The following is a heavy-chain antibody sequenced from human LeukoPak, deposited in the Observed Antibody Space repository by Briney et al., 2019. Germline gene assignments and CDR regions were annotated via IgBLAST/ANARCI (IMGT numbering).Heavy chain of an antibody. V-gene: IGHV1-2*02. D-gene: IGHD3-10*01. CDR2: INPNSGGT. Sequence: ASVKVSCKASGYTFTGYYMHWVRQAPGQGLEWMGWINPNSGGTNYAQKFQGRVTMTRDTSTSTAYMELRSLRSDDTAVYYCASGNYYGSGSFMDYWGQGTLVTVSS. CDR1: GYTFTGYY. J-gene: IGHJ4*02. CDR3: ASGNYYGSGSFMDY.